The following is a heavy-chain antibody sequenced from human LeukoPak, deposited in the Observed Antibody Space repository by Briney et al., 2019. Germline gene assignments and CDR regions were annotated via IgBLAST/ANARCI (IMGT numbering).Heavy chain of an antibody. CDR3: ARDRNYFEALHRSY. D-gene: IGHD3-10*01. J-gene: IGHJ4*02. CDR1: GFTFSGSA. Sequence: GGSLRLSCAASGFTFSGSAMSWVRQAPGKGLEWVSAISNNGGYTYYADSVKGRFTISRDNSKNMLYLQINSLRAEDTAVYYCARDRNYFEALHRSYWGQGTLVTVSS. CDR2: ISNNGGYT. V-gene: IGHV3-23*01.